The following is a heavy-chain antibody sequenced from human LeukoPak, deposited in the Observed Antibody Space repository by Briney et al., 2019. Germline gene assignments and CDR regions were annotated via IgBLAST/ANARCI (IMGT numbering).Heavy chain of an antibody. Sequence: SETLSLTCVVYGGSFSGYYWSWIRQSPGKGLERIGEINHSGSTNYNPSLKGRVTISVDTSKNQLSLKLRSVTAADTAVYYCARRLRIEGGTRRGDALDMWGQGTMVTVSS. J-gene: IGHJ3*02. CDR1: GGSFSGYY. CDR3: ARRLRIEGGTRRGDALDM. V-gene: IGHV4-34*01. D-gene: IGHD1-26*01. CDR2: INHSGST.